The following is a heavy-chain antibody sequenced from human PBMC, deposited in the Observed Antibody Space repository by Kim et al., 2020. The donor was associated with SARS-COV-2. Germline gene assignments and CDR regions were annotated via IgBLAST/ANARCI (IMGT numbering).Heavy chain of an antibody. J-gene: IGHJ4*01. CDR3: AKDIGYYGISGSYSPFD. CDR2: VSASGGSS. Sequence: GGSLRLSCEVSGVTFSNHAMNWVRQAPGKGLEWVSGVSASGGSSFYADSVKGRFTISRDNSKNTVFLQMNSLRAEDTDVYYCAKDIGYYGISGSYSPFD. CDR1: GVTFSNHA. V-gene: IGHV3-23*01. D-gene: IGHD3-22*01.